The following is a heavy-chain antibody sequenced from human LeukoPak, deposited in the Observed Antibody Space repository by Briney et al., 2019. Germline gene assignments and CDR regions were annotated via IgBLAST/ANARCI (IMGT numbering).Heavy chain of an antibody. V-gene: IGHV4-59*01. CDR2: IYYSGST. D-gene: IGHD1-14*01. CDR1: GGSISSYY. J-gene: IGHJ3*02. Sequence: PSETLSLTCTVSGGSISSYYWSWIRQPPGKGLEWIGYIYYSGSTNYNPSLKSRVTISVDTSKNQFSLKLSSVTAADTAVYYCARSLQWATGAFDIWGHGTMVTVFS. CDR3: ARSLQWATGAFDI.